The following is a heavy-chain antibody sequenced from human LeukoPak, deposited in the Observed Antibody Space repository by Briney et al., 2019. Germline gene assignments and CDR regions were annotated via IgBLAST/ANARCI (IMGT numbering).Heavy chain of an antibody. CDR2: FDPEDGET. CDR1: GYTLTELS. Sequence: ASVKVSCKVSGYTLTELSMHWVRQAPGKGLEWMGGFDPEDGETIYAQKFQGRVTMTEDTSTDTAYMELSSLRSEDTAVYYCATNRGYHDSSGYRDYWGQGTLVTVSS. V-gene: IGHV1-24*01. D-gene: IGHD3-22*01. J-gene: IGHJ4*02. CDR3: ATNRGYHDSSGYRDY.